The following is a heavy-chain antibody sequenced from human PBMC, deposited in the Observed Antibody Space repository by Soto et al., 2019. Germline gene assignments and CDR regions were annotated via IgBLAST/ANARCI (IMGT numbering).Heavy chain of an antibody. CDR3: ATDPRSWNYGGFWDQ. V-gene: IGHV1-46*01. D-gene: IGHD3-16*01. CDR1: GYTFMGYY. CDR2: INPDGGTT. J-gene: IGHJ4*02. Sequence: QVQLMQSGAEVKKPAASVRVSCQASGYTFMGYYIHWLRQPPGEGLVWMGVINPDGGTTRYAPKFQGRVTVTPYTSTNSVYLHLSRLTIEDTAVYFCATDPRSWNYGGFWDQWGQGTLV.